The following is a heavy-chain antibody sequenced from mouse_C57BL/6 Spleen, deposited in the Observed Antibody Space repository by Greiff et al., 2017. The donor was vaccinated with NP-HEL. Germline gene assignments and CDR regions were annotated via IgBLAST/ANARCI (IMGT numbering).Heavy chain of an antibody. Sequence: VQLQQSGPELVKPGASVKISCKASGYTFTDYYMNWVKQSHGKSLEWIGDINPNNGGTSYNQKFKGKATLTVDKSSSTAYLELRRLTSEDSAVYYCAGKPKRDSSGYGYAMDYWGQGTSVTVSS. D-gene: IGHD3-2*02. CDR2: INPNNGGT. CDR3: AGKPKRDSSGYGYAMDY. J-gene: IGHJ4*01. CDR1: GYTFTDYY. V-gene: IGHV1-26*01.